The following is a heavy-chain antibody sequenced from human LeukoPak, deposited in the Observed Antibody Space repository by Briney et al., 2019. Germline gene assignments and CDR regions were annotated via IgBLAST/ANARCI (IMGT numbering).Heavy chain of an antibody. CDR1: GYTFTVYY. D-gene: IGHD2-15*01. J-gene: IGHJ4*02. CDR3: ARASVVVVAATDY. CDR2: INPNSGGT. V-gene: IGHV1-2*02. Sequence: AAVQVSFKASGYTFTVYYMHWVRQAPGQGLEGMGWINPNSGGTNYAQKFQGRVTMTRETAISTAYMEVSRLRSDDTAVYYCARASVVVVAATDYWGQGTLVTVSS.